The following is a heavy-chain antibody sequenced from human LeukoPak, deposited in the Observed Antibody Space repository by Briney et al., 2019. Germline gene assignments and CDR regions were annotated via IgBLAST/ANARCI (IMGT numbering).Heavy chain of an antibody. Sequence: ASVKVSCKASGYTLTAYYMHWVRQAPGQGLEWMGWMNPNSGAINYAQKFQGRVTMTRDTSTSTAYMDLSRLISDDTAVYYCARVSQSRVVAAFDIWGQGTMVTVSS. V-gene: IGHV1-2*02. D-gene: IGHD2-15*01. CDR3: ARVSQSRVVAAFDI. J-gene: IGHJ3*02. CDR2: MNPNSGAI. CDR1: GYTLTAYY.